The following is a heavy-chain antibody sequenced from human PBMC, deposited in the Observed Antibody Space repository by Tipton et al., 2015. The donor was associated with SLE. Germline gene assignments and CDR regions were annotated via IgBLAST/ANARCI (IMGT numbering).Heavy chain of an antibody. D-gene: IGHD6-13*01. Sequence: SLRLSCAASGFTFSSYSMNWVRQTPGKGLEWVSSISSSSSYIYYADSVKGRFTISRDNAKNSLYLQMNSLRAEDTAVYYCARLPWSSSWYAACDIWGQGTMVTVSS. CDR1: GFTFSSYS. J-gene: IGHJ3*02. V-gene: IGHV3-21*04. CDR2: ISSSSSYI. CDR3: ARLPWSSSWYAACDI.